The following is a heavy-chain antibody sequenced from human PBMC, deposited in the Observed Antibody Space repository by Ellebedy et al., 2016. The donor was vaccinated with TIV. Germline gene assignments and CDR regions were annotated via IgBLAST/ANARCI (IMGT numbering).Heavy chain of an antibody. CDR1: GFSLNTSGMC. D-gene: IGHD5-12*01. V-gene: IGHV2-70*11. Sequence: SGPTLVKPTQTFKLTCTFSGFSLNTSGMCVSWIRQPPGKALEWLARIDWDDNKYYRTSLKTRLTISKDTSKNQVVLTMTNMDPVDTATFYCERAIMAKVPYYYYYGMDVWGQGTTVTVSS. CDR3: ERAIMAKVPYYYYYGMDV. CDR2: IDWDDNK. J-gene: IGHJ6*02.